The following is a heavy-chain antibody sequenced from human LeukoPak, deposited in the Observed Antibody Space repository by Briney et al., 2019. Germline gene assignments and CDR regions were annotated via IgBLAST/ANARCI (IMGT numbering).Heavy chain of an antibody. CDR3: ARAPKRRSYVPVPFDI. V-gene: IGHV1-69*13. Sequence: SVKVPCKASGGTFSSYAISWVRQAPGQGLEWMGGIIPIFGTANYAQKFQGRVTITADESTSTAYMELSSLRSEDTAVYYCARAPKRRSYVPVPFDIWGQGTMVTVSS. CDR1: GGTFSSYA. J-gene: IGHJ3*02. CDR2: IIPIFGTA. D-gene: IGHD3-10*02.